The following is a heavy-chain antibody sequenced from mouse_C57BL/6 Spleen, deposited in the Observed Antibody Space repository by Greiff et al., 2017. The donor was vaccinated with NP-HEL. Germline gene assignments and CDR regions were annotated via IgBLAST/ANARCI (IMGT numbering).Heavy chain of an antibody. V-gene: IGHV5-17*01. D-gene: IGHD2-10*01. CDR2: ISSGSSTI. CDR3: ARPFYGNYVDYYAMDY. Sequence: DVQLVESGGGLVKPGGSLKLSCAASGFTFSDYGMHWVRQAPEKGLEWVAYISSGSSTIYYADTVKGRFTISRDNAKNTLFLQMTSLRSEDTAMYYCARPFYGNYVDYYAMDYWGQGTSVTVSS. CDR1: GFTFSDYG. J-gene: IGHJ4*01.